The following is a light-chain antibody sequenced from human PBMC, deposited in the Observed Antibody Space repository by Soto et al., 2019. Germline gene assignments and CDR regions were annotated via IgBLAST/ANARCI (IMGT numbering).Light chain of an antibody. V-gene: IGKV3-20*01. CDR1: QSFNSIY. CDR3: QQYNNWPFS. Sequence: EIVLTQSPGTLSLSPGERATLSCRASQSFNSIYLAWYQQKPGQAPRLLIYGASIRATGIPSRFSGSGSGTDFTLTITRLEPEDSAVYFCQQYNNWPFSFGQGTRLEIK. CDR2: GAS. J-gene: IGKJ5*01.